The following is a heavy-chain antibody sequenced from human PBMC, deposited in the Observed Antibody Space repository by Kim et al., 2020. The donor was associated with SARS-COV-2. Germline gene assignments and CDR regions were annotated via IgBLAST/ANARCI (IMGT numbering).Heavy chain of an antibody. V-gene: IGHV3-74*01. CDR3: AGDRFYP. CDR2: INTDGTIT. J-gene: IGHJ5*02. Sequence: GGSLRLSCAVSGNSFSTYWMHWVRQAPGKGLVSVSHINTDGTITTYADFVKGRFTISRDNAKNTVYLQMNSLRAADTAIYYCAGDRFYPWGQGTLASVSS. CDR1: GNSFSTYW.